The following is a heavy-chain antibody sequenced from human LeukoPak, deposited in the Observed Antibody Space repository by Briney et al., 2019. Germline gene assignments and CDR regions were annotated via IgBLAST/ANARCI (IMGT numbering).Heavy chain of an antibody. CDR2: ISSSSSYI. V-gene: IGHV3-21*01. CDR3: ARVAYDSSGSSLDY. J-gene: IGHJ4*02. Sequence: GGSLRLPCAPCGYTFSSYNMNWVRGARGRAREWVSSISSSSSYIYYADSVKGRFTISRDNAKNSLYLQMNSLRAEDTAVYYCARVAYDSSGSSLDYWGQGTLVTVSS. D-gene: IGHD3-22*01. CDR1: GYTFSSYN.